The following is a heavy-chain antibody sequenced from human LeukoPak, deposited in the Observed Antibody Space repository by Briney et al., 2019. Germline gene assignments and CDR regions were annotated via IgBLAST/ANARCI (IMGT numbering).Heavy chain of an antibody. D-gene: IGHD2-2*01. CDR2: ISYTGST. CDR1: GGSITSYD. CDR3: ASEGYCGSTSCYPTSFDP. V-gene: IGHV4-59*01. Sequence: SETLPLTCTVSGGSITSYDWSWIRQSPGKGLEWIGYISYTGSTNYNPSLPSRVTMSIDTSKNKSSLKLSSVTAADTAVYYCASEGYCGSTSCYPTSFDPWGQGTLVTVSS. J-gene: IGHJ5*02.